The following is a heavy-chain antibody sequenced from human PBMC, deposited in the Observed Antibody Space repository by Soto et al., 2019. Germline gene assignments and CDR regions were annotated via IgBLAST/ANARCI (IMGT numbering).Heavy chain of an antibody. Sequence: EVQVLESGGGLGQPGGSLRLSCAASGFTFSSYTMAWVRQAPGKGLEWVSSISGSGGSPYYADSVQGRFTISRDNYKNPVSLQMKSLRAEDTATYYCTKARCSGDTCFVPDYWGHGTLVIVSS. CDR3: TKARCSGDTCFVPDY. CDR1: GFTFSSYT. V-gene: IGHV3-23*01. CDR2: ISGSGGSP. J-gene: IGHJ4*01. D-gene: IGHD2-15*01.